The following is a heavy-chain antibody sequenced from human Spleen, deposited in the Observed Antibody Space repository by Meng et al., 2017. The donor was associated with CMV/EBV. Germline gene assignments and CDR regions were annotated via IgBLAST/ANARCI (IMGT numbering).Heavy chain of an antibody. V-gene: IGHV1-2*02. CDR2: INPNSGGT. CDR1: GYTFTAYY. CDR3: ARVFYYDSSGYYFDC. J-gene: IGHJ4*02. D-gene: IGHD3-22*01. Sequence: ASVKVSCKASGYTFTAYYMHWVRQAPGQGLEWMGWINPNSGGTNYAQKFQGRVTMTRDTSISTAYMELSRLRSDDTAIYFCARVFYYDSSGYYFDCWGQGTLVPSPQ.